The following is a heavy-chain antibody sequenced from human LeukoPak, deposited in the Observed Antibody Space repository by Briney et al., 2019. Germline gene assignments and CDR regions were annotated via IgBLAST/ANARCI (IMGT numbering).Heavy chain of an antibody. CDR1: GGSINNYY. Sequence: SQTLSLTCTVSGGSINNYYWSWMRQPAGKGLEWIGRIYSSGSTNYNPSLTSRVTMSVDTPKNQFSLKLSSVTAADTAIYYCARSPRDSNWLDYWGQGTLVTVSS. V-gene: IGHV4-4*07. D-gene: IGHD4-11*01. J-gene: IGHJ4*02. CDR3: ARSPRDSNWLDY. CDR2: IYSSGST.